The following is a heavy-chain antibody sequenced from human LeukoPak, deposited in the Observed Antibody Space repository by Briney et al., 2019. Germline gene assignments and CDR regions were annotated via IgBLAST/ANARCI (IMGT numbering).Heavy chain of an antibody. CDR3: ARAWLTGGSYHAMDV. D-gene: IGHD3-16*02. CDR1: GFTFSSYA. CDR2: ISGSGGST. J-gene: IGHJ6*02. V-gene: IGHV3-23*01. Sequence: PGGSLRLSCAASGFTFSSYAMSWVRQAPGKGLEWVSAISGSGGSTYYADSVKGRFTISRDNSKNTLYLQVNSLRAEDTAVYYCARAWLTGGSYHAMDVWGQGTTVTVSS.